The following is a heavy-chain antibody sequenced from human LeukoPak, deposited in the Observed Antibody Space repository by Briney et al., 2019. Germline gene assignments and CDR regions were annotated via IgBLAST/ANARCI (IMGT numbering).Heavy chain of an antibody. D-gene: IGHD6-6*01. CDR2: ISAYNGNT. Sequence: GASVKVSCKASGYTFTSYDINWVRQAPGQGLEWMGWISAYNGNTNYAQKLQGRVTMTTDTSTSTAYMELRSLRSDDTAVYYCVCAQLVRHDAFDIWGQGTMVTVSS. CDR1: GYTFTSYD. V-gene: IGHV1-18*01. CDR3: VCAQLVRHDAFDI. J-gene: IGHJ3*02.